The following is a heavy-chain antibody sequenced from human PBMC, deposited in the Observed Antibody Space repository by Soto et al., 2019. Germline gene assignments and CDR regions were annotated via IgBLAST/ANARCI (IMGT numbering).Heavy chain of an antibody. V-gene: IGHV3-72*01. Sequence: EVQLVESGGGVVQPGGSLRLSCAVSGFTFSDYYMDWVRQAPGKRLEWVGRTRSKAYSYSTEYAASVIGRFTISRDDSKNSLYLQMNSLRTEDTALYWCARARVGAASSFDYWGQGTLVTVSS. CDR1: GFTFSDYY. D-gene: IGHD1-26*01. CDR3: ARARVGAASSFDY. CDR2: TRSKAYSYST. J-gene: IGHJ4*02.